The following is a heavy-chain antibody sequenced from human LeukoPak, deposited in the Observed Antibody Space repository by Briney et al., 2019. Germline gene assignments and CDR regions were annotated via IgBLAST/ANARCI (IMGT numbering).Heavy chain of an antibody. CDR3: TKTNDGSGFLSDAYDI. V-gene: IGHV3-9*01. CDR2: ITWNSRKI. D-gene: IGHD3-22*01. CDR1: GFTFEDFA. Sequence: QSGGSLRLSCEGSGFTFEDFAMHWVRQTPGKGPEWVSGITWNSRKIDYADSVKGRFTISRDNAKKSVYLQMNSLRPGDTAVYYCTKTNDGSGFLSDAYDIWGQGTKVIVSS. J-gene: IGHJ3*02.